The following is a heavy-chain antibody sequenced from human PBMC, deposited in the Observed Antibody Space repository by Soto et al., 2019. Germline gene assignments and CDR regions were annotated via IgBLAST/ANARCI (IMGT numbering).Heavy chain of an antibody. J-gene: IGHJ4*02. CDR2: MNPNSGNT. V-gene: IGHV1-8*01. Sequence: QVQLVQSGAEVKKPGASVKVSCKASGYTFTSYDINWVRQATGQGLEWMGWMNPNSGNTGYAQKFQGRVTMTRNTSISTANMELSSLRSEDPAVYYCAGGGGVVVAAGLDYWGQGTLVTVSS. D-gene: IGHD2-15*01. CDR3: AGGGGVVVAAGLDY. CDR1: GYTFTSYD.